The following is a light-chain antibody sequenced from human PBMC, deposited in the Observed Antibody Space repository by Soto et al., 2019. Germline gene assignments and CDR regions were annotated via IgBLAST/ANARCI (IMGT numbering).Light chain of an antibody. J-gene: IGLJ3*02. CDR1: SSDVGYDNY. CDR2: EVS. Sequence: QSALTQPASVSGSPGQSITISCTGTSSDVGYDNYVSWFQQHPGKASKHMIYEVSRRPSGVSNRSSGSKSANTASLTISGLQAEDEDDYYCTSHTASSTWVFGEGTKLAVL. V-gene: IGLV2-14*01. CDR3: TSHTASSTWV.